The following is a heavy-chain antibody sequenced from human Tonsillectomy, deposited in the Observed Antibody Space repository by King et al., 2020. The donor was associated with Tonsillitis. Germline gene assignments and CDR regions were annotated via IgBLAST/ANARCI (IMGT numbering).Heavy chain of an antibody. V-gene: IGHV4-59*01. J-gene: IGHJ4*02. Sequence: QVQLQESGPGLVKPSETLSLTCTVSGGSISSYYWSWIRQPPGKGLEWIGYIYYSGSTNYNPTLKSRVTISVDTSKNQFSLKLSSVTAADTAVYYCAREDNYYFDYWGQGTLVTVSS. CDR2: IYYSGST. D-gene: IGHD1-1*01. CDR1: GGSISSYY. CDR3: AREDNYYFDY.